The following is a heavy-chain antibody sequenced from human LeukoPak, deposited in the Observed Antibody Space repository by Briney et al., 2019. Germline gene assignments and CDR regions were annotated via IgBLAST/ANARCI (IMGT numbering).Heavy chain of an antibody. Sequence: GRSLRLSCAASGFTFDDYAMHWVRQAPGKGLEWVSGISYNSDTIAYADSVKGRFTISRDNAKNSLYLQMNSLRAEDTALYYCAKHMRATNTYSFFGLDVWGQGTTVTVSS. CDR1: GFTFDDYA. J-gene: IGHJ6*02. CDR3: AKHMRATNTYSFFGLDV. D-gene: IGHD1-26*01. V-gene: IGHV3-9*01. CDR2: ISYNSDTI.